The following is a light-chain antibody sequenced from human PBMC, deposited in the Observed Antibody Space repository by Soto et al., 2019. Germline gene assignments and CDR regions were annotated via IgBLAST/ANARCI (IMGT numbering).Light chain of an antibody. CDR3: QEGTYWPA. CDR1: QTVSSRF. Sequence: EIVLTQSPAALSLSPGERATLSSRASQTVSSRFLAWYQQKPGQAPRLLIYGALSRATGIPDRFSGSGSGTDFTLTISRLEPEDFAVYYCQEGTYWPAFGGGTKVDIK. V-gene: IGKV3D-20*02. J-gene: IGKJ4*01. CDR2: GAL.